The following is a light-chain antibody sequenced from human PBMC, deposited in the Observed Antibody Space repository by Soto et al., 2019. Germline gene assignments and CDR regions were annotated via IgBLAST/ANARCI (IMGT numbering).Light chain of an antibody. Sequence: QSALTQPPSASGSPGQSVTISCTGTSSDVGAYIYVSWYQHHPGKAPKLIIFEVNKRPSGVPDRFSGSKFGNTASLTVSGLQAEDEADYYCNSYAGWIYVFGTGTKLTVL. CDR1: SSDVGAYIY. V-gene: IGLV2-8*01. CDR2: EVN. CDR3: NSYAGWIYV. J-gene: IGLJ1*01.